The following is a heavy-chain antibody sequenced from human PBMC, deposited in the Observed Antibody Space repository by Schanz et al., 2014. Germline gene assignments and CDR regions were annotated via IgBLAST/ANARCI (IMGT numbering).Heavy chain of an antibody. D-gene: IGHD6-13*01. CDR3: ASSGAGYSSSWDFDY. Sequence: QVQLVQSGAEVKKPGSPVKVSCKSSGGTFSSYAISWVRQAPGQGLEWMGRIIPVLAIADYAQKFQGRVTITADKSTSTASMELSSLKSEDTAVYYCASSGAGYSSSWDFDYWGQGTLVTVSS. CDR1: GGTFSSYA. J-gene: IGHJ4*02. V-gene: IGHV1-69*02. CDR2: IIPVLAIA.